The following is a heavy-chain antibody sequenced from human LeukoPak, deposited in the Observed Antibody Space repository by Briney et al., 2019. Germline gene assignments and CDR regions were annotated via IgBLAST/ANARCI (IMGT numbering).Heavy chain of an antibody. J-gene: IGHJ6*02. D-gene: IGHD3-3*02. V-gene: IGHV3-7*03. CDR1: GFTFSSYW. CDR2: IKQDGSEK. Sequence: GGSLRLSCAASGFTFSSYWMSWVRQAPGKGLEWVANIKQDGSEKYYVDSVKGRFTISRDNAKNSLYLQMNSLRAEDTALYYCAKDISSPGGYYYGMDVWGQGTTVTVSS. CDR3: AKDISSPGGYYYGMDV.